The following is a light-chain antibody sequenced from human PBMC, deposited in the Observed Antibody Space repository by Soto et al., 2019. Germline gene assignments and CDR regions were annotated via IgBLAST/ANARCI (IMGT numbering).Light chain of an antibody. CDR1: KLGDKY. CDR3: QAWDSSTVV. V-gene: IGLV3-1*01. Sequence: SSELTQPPSVSVSPGQTASITCSGDKLGDKYACWYQQKPGQSPVLVIYQDSKWPSGIPERFSGSNSGNTATLTISGTQAMDEADYYCQAWDSSTVVFGGGTKVTVL. J-gene: IGLJ2*01. CDR2: QDS.